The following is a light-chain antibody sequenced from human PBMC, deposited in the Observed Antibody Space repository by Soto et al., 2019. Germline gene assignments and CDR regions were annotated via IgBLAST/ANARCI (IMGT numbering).Light chain of an antibody. V-gene: IGKV1-16*02. CDR2: SAS. Sequence: DLQMTQSPSSLSASVGDRGTIICRASQGISNDLGWLPQKPGQAPKYLIYSASSLQSGVPSQFRGSGSETDFTLTISSLQPEESATYYFHQYNSLPLTFGGGTKVEI. J-gene: IGKJ4*01. CDR3: HQYNSLPLT. CDR1: QGISND.